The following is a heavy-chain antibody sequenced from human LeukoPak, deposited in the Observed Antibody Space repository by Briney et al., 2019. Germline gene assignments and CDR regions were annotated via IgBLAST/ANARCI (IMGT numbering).Heavy chain of an antibody. Sequence: ASVEVSCKASGYTFTGYYMHWVRQAPGQGLEWMGWINPNSGGTNYAQKFQGRVTMTRDTSISTAYMELSRLRSDDTAVYYCASLSGWYDAFDIWGQGTMVTVSS. D-gene: IGHD6-19*01. J-gene: IGHJ3*02. CDR2: INPNSGGT. V-gene: IGHV1-2*02. CDR1: GYTFTGYY. CDR3: ASLSGWYDAFDI.